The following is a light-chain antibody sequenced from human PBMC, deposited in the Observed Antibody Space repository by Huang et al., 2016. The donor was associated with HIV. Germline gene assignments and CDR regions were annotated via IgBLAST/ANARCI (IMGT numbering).Light chain of an antibody. CDR2: DAS. V-gene: IGKV3-11*01. CDR1: PSISSY. J-gene: IGKJ4*01. Sequence: EIVLTQSPATLSLSAGERATLSCRASPSISSYLAWYQQKPGQTPRLLISDASDSATGIPTMFSGSGSGTDFTLTINSLEPEDSAVYYCQQRTTWPLSFGGGTKVEIK. CDR3: QQRTTWPLS.